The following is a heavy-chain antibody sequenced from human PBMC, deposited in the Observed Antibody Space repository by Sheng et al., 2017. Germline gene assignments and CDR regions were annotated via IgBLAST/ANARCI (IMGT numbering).Heavy chain of an antibody. J-gene: IGHJ6*03. V-gene: IGHV1-2*02. CDR1: GYTFTGYY. Sequence: QVQLVQSGAEVKKPGASVKVSCKSSGYTFTGYYMHWVRQAPGQGLEWMGWINPNSGGTNYAQKFQGRVTMTRDTSISTAYMELSRLRSDDTAVYYCARGLRLVHSYYYYMDVWGQGTTVTVSS. CDR2: INPNSGGT. D-gene: IGHD6-19*01. CDR3: ARGLRLVHSYYYYMDV.